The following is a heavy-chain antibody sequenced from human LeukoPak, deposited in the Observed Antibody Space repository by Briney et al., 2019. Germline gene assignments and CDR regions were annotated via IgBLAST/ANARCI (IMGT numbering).Heavy chain of an antibody. CDR3: ARSYVDSKGFDY. CDR2: IYYSGST. J-gene: IGHJ4*02. CDR1: GGSISSYY. Sequence: SETLSLTCTVSGGSISSYYWSWIRQPPGKGLEWIGYIYYSGSTNYNPSLKSRVTISVDTSKNQFSLKLSSVTAADTAVYYCARSYVDSKGFDYWGQGTLVTVSS. D-gene: IGHD5-12*01. V-gene: IGHV4-59*08.